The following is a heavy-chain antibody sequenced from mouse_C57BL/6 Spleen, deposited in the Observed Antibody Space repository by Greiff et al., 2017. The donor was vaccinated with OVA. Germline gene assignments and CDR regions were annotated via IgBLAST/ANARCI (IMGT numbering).Heavy chain of an antibody. Sequence: EVQLQQSGPELVKPGASVKIPCKASGYTFTDYNMDWVKQSHGKSLEWIGDINPNNGGTNYNQKFKGKATLTVDKSSSTAYMELRSLTSEDTAVYYCARKGAYCSREFYFGCWGQGTTLTVSS. J-gene: IGHJ2*01. CDR2: INPNNGGT. CDR3: ARKGAYCSREFYFGC. D-gene: IGHD1-1*01. CDR1: GYTFTDYN. V-gene: IGHV1-18*01.